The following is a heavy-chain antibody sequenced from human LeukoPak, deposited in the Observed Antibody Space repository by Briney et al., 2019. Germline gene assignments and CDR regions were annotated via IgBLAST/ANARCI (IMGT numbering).Heavy chain of an antibody. D-gene: IGHD3-10*01. CDR1: GGSFSGYY. V-gene: IGHV4-34*01. J-gene: IGHJ3*02. Sequence: SETLSLTCAVYGGSFSGYYWSCIRQPPGKGLEWIGEISHSGSTNYNPSLKSRVTISVDTSKNQFSLKPSSVTAADTSVYYCARARAYYYGSGSRAFDIWGQGTMVTVSS. CDR3: ARARAYYYGSGSRAFDI. CDR2: ISHSGST.